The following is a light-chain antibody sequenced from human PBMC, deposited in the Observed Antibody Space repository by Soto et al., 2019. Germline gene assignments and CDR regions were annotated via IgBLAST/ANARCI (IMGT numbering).Light chain of an antibody. V-gene: IGKV3-15*01. CDR1: ESVSDD. J-gene: IGKJ5*01. Sequence: EIVLTQSPGSLSLSPGERATLSCRASESVSDDLAWYQQKPGRAPRLLIYRASTRAAGVSARISGSGSGTEFTLSISSLQPEDSAVYYCQQYNNWPITFGQGTRLEIK. CDR3: QQYNNWPIT. CDR2: RAS.